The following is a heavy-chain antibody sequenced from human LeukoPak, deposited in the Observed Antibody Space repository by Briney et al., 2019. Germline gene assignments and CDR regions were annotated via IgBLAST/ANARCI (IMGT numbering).Heavy chain of an antibody. CDR2: IIPIFGTA. CDR1: GGTFSSYA. CDR3: ATDPDSPPGY. Sequence: AASVKVSCKASGGTFSSYAISWVRQAPGQGLEWMGGIIPIFGTANYAQKFQGRVTITTDESTSTAYMELSSLRSEDTAVYYCATDPDSPPGYWGQGTLVTVSS. D-gene: IGHD3-22*01. J-gene: IGHJ4*02. V-gene: IGHV1-69*05.